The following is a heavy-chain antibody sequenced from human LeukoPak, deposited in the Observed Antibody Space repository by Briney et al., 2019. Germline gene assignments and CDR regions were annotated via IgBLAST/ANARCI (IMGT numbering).Heavy chain of an antibody. CDR2: INPNSGGI. CDR1: GYTFTGYY. CDR3: ANLGDSSGYYRDFDY. J-gene: IGHJ4*02. V-gene: IGHV1-2*06. Sequence: ASVKVSCKASGYTFTGYYMHWVRQAPGQRLEWMGRINPNSGGINYAQKFQGRVTMTRDTSISTAYMELSRLRSDDTAVYYCANLGDSSGYYRDFDYWGQGTLVTVSS. D-gene: IGHD3-22*01.